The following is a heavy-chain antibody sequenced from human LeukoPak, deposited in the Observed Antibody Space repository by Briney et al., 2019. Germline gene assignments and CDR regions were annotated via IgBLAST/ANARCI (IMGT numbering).Heavy chain of an antibody. D-gene: IGHD3-10*01. CDR3: ARVIWFGELSYYYYGMDV. J-gene: IGHJ6*02. Sequence: PGGSLRLSCAASGFTFSSYAMSWVRQPPGKGLEWIGEINHSGSTNYNPSLKSRVTISVDTSKNQFSLKLSSVTAADTAVYYCARVIWFGELSYYYYGMDVWGQGTTVTVSS. CDR1: GFTFSSYA. V-gene: IGHV4-34*01. CDR2: INHSGST.